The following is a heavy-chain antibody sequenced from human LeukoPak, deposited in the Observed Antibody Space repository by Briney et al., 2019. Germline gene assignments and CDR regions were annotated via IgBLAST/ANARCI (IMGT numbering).Heavy chain of an antibody. V-gene: IGHV3-21*01. CDR1: GFTFSSYS. J-gene: IGHJ6*03. Sequence: PGGSLRLSCAASGFTFSSYSMNWVRQAPGKGLEWVSSISSSSSYIYYADSVKGRFTISRDNAKNSLYLQMNSLRAEDTAVYYCARVGAVGATYYYYYCMDVWGKGTTVTISS. CDR3: ARVGAVGATYYYYYCMDV. D-gene: IGHD1-26*01. CDR2: ISSSSSYI.